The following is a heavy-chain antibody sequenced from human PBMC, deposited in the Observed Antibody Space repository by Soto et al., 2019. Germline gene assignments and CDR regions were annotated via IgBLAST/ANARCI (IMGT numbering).Heavy chain of an antibody. Sequence: EVQLVESGGGLIQPGGSLRLSCTASGFTFSSYSMNWVRQAPGKGLEWISSFISTGSIIYYADSVKGRFTISQDNAKNSLYLQINSLRAEDTAVYYCAGNFVSGYYDYWGQGTLVTVS. CDR3: AGNFVSGYYDY. CDR2: FISTGSII. D-gene: IGHD3-22*01. CDR1: GFTFSSYS. J-gene: IGHJ4*02. V-gene: IGHV3-48*01.